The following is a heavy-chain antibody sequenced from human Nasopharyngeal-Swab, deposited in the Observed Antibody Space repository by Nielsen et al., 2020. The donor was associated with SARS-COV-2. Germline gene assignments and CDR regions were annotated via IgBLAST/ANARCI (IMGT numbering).Heavy chain of an antibody. CDR3: ARDRADYHISYYYYYMDV. D-gene: IGHD4-11*01. CDR1: GGSFSDHY. CDR2: INHSGST. J-gene: IGHJ6*03. V-gene: IGHV4-34*01. Sequence: SETLSLTCGVYGGSFSDHYWSWIRQPPGKGLEWIGEINHSGSTNYNPSLKSRVTMSVDTSKNQFSLNLSSVTAADTAVYYCARDRADYHISYYYYYMDVRGKGTTVAVSS.